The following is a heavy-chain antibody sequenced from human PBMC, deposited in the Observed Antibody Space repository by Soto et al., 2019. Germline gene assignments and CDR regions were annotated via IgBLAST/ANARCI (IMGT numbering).Heavy chain of an antibody. CDR1: GGTFSSYA. D-gene: IGHD4-4*01. Sequence: QVQLVQSGAEVKKPGSSVKVSCKASGGTFSSYAISWVRQAPGQGLEWMGGIIPIFGPANYAQKFQGRVTSTADESTTSAYMELSCLRSEDTALYFCATPPSSNRYYYGMEVWGAVTTFTVSS. CDR2: IIPIFGPA. V-gene: IGHV1-69*12. J-gene: IGHJ6*01. CDR3: ATPPSSNRYYYGMEV.